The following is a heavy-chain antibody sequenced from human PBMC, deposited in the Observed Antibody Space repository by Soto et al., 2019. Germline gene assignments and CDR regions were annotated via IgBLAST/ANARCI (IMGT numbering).Heavy chain of an antibody. Sequence: TSETLSLTCTVSGGSISSYYWSWIRQPPGKGLEWIGYIYYSGSTNYNPSLKSRVTISVDTSKNQFSLKLSSVTAADTAVYYCASGRGQTALRYFDWFYYMDVWGKGTTVTVSS. CDR1: GGSISSYY. D-gene: IGHD3-9*01. CDR2: IYYSGST. J-gene: IGHJ6*03. V-gene: IGHV4-59*12. CDR3: ASGRGQTALRYFDWFYYMDV.